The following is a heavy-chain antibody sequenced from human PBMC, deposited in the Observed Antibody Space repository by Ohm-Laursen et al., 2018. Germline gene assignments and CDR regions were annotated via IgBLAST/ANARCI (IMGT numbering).Heavy chain of an antibody. Sequence: SETLSLTCTVSGGSISSYYWSWIRQPAGKGLEWIGRIYTSGSTNYNPSLESRVTISADTSKNQFSLRLTSVTAADTAVYYCARFFSRGGYYAFDMWGQGTKVTVSS. J-gene: IGHJ3*02. D-gene: IGHD3-22*01. CDR3: ARFFSRGGYYAFDM. V-gene: IGHV4-4*07. CDR1: GGSISSYY. CDR2: IYTSGST.